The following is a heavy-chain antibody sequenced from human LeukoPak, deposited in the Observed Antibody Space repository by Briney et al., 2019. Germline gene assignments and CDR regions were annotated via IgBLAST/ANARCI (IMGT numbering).Heavy chain of an antibody. Sequence: ASVKVSCKASGYTFTSYGISWVRQAPGQGLEWMGWISAYNGNTNYAQKLQGRVTMTRDTSTSTVYMELSSLRSEDTAVYYCARDTVADYYGMDVWGQGTTVTVSS. V-gene: IGHV1-18*01. CDR2: ISAYNGNT. CDR3: ARDTVADYYGMDV. CDR1: GYTFTSYG. D-gene: IGHD6-19*01. J-gene: IGHJ6*02.